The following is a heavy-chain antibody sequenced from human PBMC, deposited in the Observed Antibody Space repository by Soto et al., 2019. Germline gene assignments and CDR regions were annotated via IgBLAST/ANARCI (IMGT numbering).Heavy chain of an antibody. V-gene: IGHV3-11*06. J-gene: IGHJ6*02. D-gene: IGHD3-10*02. CDR3: ARAAGWRQFGVNNYVSYV. Sequence: QVQLVESGGGWVKPGESLRLSCIGSGFFLSNNWMPWIRQAPGKGLEWVSCISAGGGYTIYADSLKGRFTISRDNARKSLWLQINSLTAEDTAVYYCARAAGWRQFGVNNYVSYVGGQGTTGRVSS. CDR1: GFFLSNNW. CDR2: ISAGGGYT.